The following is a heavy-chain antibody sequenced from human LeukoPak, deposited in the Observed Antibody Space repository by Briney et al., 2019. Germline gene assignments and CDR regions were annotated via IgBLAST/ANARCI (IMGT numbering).Heavy chain of an antibody. J-gene: IGHJ4*02. CDR2: VSDDGGST. Sequence: GGSLRLSCAASGFTFSNNAMSWVRQAPGKGLDWVSAVSDDGGSTYYADSVKGRFTISRDNSKNTLYLQMNSLRAEDTAVYYCAIPRDSSSWHYFDYWGQGTLVTVSS. CDR3: AIPRDSSSWHYFDY. V-gene: IGHV3-23*01. CDR1: GFTFSNNA. D-gene: IGHD6-13*01.